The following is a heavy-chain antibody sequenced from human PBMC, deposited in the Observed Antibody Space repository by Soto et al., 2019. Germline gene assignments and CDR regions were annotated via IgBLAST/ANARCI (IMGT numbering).Heavy chain of an antibody. CDR3: ARDQANFDY. CDR1: GYTFTSYG. V-gene: IGHV1-3*01. J-gene: IGHJ4*02. Sequence: ASVKVSCKASGYTFTSYGISWVRQAPGQRLEWMGWINADNGNTKYSQKFQGRVTITRDTSTSTAYMELSSLRSEDTAVYYCARDQANFDYWGQGTLVTVSS. CDR2: INADNGNT.